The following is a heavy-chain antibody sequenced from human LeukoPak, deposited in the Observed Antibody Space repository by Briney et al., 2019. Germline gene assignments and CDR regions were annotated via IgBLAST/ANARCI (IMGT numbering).Heavy chain of an antibody. J-gene: IGHJ3*02. CDR3: ARNDYGGHDAFDI. CDR2: MNPNSGNT. V-gene: IGHV1-8*02. CDR1: GYTFTGYY. D-gene: IGHD4-17*01. Sequence: ASVKVSCKASGYTFTGYYMHWVRQAPRQGLEWMGWMNPNSGNTGFAQKFQGRVTMTRTTSISTAYMELSSLRSEDTAVYYCARNDYGGHDAFDIWGQGTMVTVSS.